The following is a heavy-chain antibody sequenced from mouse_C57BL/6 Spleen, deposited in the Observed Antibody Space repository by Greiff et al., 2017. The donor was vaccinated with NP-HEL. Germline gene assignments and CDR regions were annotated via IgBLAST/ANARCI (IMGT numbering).Heavy chain of an antibody. J-gene: IGHJ4*01. CDR1: GYTFTSYW. Sequence: QVQLKESGAELARPGASVKLSCKASGYTFTSYWMHWVKQRPGQGLEWIGYINPSSGYTKYNQKFKDKDTLTADKSSSTAYMQLCSLTYEDSAVYYCARGGSSEYYAMDYWGQGTSVTVSS. V-gene: IGHV1-7*01. D-gene: IGHD1-1*01. CDR2: INPSSGYT. CDR3: ARGGSSEYYAMDY.